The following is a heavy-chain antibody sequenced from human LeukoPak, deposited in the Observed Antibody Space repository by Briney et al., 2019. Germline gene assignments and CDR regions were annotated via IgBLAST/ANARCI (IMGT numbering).Heavy chain of an antibody. CDR2: ISTSSTYI. CDR3: ASGSYSSSVPRY. V-gene: IGHV3-21*01. CDR1: GFTFSEYT. J-gene: IGHJ4*02. D-gene: IGHD6-13*01. Sequence: GGSLRLSCAASGFTFSEYTMNWVRQGPGKGLEWVSSISTSSTYIYYADSLKGRFTISRDNAKNLLYLEMNSLRAEDTAVYYCASGSYSSSVPRYWGQGTLVTVSS.